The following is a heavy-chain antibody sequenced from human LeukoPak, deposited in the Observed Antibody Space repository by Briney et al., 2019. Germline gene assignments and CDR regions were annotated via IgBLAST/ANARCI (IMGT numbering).Heavy chain of an antibody. V-gene: IGHV5-51*01. CDR2: IYPGDSDT. CDR3: ARQSGGYGQPYYFDY. Sequence: KHGESLKISCKGSGYSFTSYWIAWARQMPGKGLEWMGIIYPGDSDTTYSPSFQGQVTISADKSISTAYLQWSSLKASDTAMYYCARQSGGYGQPYYFDYWGQGTLVTVSS. D-gene: IGHD5-12*01. CDR1: GYSFTSYW. J-gene: IGHJ4*02.